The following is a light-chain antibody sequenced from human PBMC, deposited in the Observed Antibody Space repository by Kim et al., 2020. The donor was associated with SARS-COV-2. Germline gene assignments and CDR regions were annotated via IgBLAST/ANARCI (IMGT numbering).Light chain of an antibody. V-gene: IGLV8-61*01. CDR2: NTK. CDR1: SGSVSTSEY. J-gene: IGLJ3*02. CDR3: VLYMDGGILG. Sequence: GGTVTLTCCLRSGSVSTSEYPNGYQQNPGQAPRTLIYNTKSRSSGVSDRFSGSIVGNKAVLAITGAQADDESDYYCVLYMDGGILGFGGGTKVTVL.